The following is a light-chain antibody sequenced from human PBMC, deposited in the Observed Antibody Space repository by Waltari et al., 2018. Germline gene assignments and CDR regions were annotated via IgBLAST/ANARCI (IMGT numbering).Light chain of an antibody. J-gene: IGLJ2*01. CDR3: SSFAGNGQML. V-gene: IGLV2-8*01. CDR2: EVS. Sequence: QSALTQPPSASGSPGQSVTISCTGTSSDVGGFDYVSWYQQHPGKVPRLMIYEVSKRPARVPGRVSGSKSGNTASLTVSGLQVEDEADYYCSSFAGNGQMLFGGGTKLTVL. CDR1: SSDVGGFDY.